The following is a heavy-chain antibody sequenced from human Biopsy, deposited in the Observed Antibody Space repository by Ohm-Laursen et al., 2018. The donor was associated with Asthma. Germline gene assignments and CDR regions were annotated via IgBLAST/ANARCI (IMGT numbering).Heavy chain of an antibody. D-gene: IGHD4-23*01. CDR3: ARGVVYGGDSYAEYFQH. CDR1: GDSISSYH. V-gene: IGHV4-59*01. Sequence: TLSLTCTVSGDSISSYHWSWIRQPPGKGLEWIGYVFYGGATNYNPSLKSRVTISVDTSKNQFFLRLSSVTAADTAVHYCARGVVYGGDSYAEYFQHWGQGTLVTVSS. J-gene: IGHJ1*01. CDR2: VFYGGAT.